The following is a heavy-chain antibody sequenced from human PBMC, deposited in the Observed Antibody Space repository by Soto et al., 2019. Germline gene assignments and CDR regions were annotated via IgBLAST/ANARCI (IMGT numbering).Heavy chain of an antibody. CDR2: INPDNGNT. CDR1: GYTFTRYT. D-gene: IGHD2-15*01. CDR3: ARGIATGQLDP. J-gene: IGHJ5*02. Sequence: ASVKVSCKASGYTFTRYTMNWVRQAPGQRLEWMGWINPDNGNTKSSQKFQDRVIITRDTSASTAYMDLSSLRSEDTAVYYCARGIATGQLDPWGQGTLATVSS. V-gene: IGHV1-3*01.